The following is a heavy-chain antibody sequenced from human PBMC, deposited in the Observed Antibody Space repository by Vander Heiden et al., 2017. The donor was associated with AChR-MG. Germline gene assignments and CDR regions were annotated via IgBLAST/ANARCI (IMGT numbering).Heavy chain of an antibody. CDR2: IRSNGDGGTV. V-gene: IGHV3-15*01. D-gene: IGHD3-22*01. Sequence: EVQLVEPGGGLVEPGGSLRLACAASGFTFTLAWMNWVRQAPGKGLEWGGRIRSNGDGGTVYIAAPVRGRFTISRDDSKNTLYLEMTSLKAEDTAVYYCTTDLAYYETSGYPHWGQGTLVTVSS. J-gene: IGHJ4*02. CDR1: GFTFTLAW. CDR3: TTDLAYYETSGYPH.